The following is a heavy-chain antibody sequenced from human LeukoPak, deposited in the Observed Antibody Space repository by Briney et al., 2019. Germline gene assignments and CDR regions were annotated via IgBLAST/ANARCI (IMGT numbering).Heavy chain of an antibody. J-gene: IGHJ5*02. CDR3: ARDGIAAAGTGGNWFDP. Sequence: ASVKVSCKASGYTFTSYAMNWVRQAPGQGLEWMGWINTNTGNPTYAQGFTGRFVFSLDTSVSTAYLQISSLKAEDTAVYYCARDGIAAAGTGGNWFDPWGQGTLVTVSS. CDR1: GYTFTSYA. D-gene: IGHD6-13*01. V-gene: IGHV7-4-1*02. CDR2: INTNTGNP.